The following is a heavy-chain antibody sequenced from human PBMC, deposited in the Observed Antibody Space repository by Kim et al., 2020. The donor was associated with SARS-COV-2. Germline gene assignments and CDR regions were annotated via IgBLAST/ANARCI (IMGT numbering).Heavy chain of an antibody. CDR2: FDPEDGET. J-gene: IGHJ4*02. CDR1: GYTLTELS. Sequence: ASVKVSCKVSGYTLTELSMHWVRQAPGKGLEWMGGFDPEDGETIYAQKFQGRVTMTEDTSTDTAYMELSSLRSEDTAVYYCATASSLRSQLRGGYFDYWGQGTLVTVSS. CDR3: ATASSLRSQLRGGYFDY. D-gene: IGHD6-6*01. V-gene: IGHV1-24*01.